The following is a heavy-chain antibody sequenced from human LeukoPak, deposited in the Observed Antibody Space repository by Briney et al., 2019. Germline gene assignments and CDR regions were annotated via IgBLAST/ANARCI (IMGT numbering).Heavy chain of an antibody. J-gene: IGHJ5*02. V-gene: IGHV4-39*01. D-gene: IGHD5-12*01. CDR1: GGSLSSSSYY. CDR3: ARGLGYSGYVDWFDP. CDR2: IYYSGST. Sequence: PSETLSLTCTVSGGSLSSSSYYWGWIRQPPGKGLEWFGSIYYSGSTYYNPSLKSRVTISVDTSKNQFSLKLSSVTAADTAVYYCARGLGYSGYVDWFDPWGQGTLVTVSS.